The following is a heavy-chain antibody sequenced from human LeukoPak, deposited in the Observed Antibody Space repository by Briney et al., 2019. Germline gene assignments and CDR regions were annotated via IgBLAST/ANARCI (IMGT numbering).Heavy chain of an antibody. CDR1: GGSISSYY. D-gene: IGHD3-10*01. Sequence: SETLSFTCTVSGGSISSYYWSWIRQPPGKGLEWIGYIYYSGSTYYNPSLKSRVTISVDTSKNQFSLKLSSVTAADTAVYYCARVTVAARITMVRGVTETWFDPWGQGTLVTVSS. J-gene: IGHJ5*02. CDR3: ARVTVAARITMVRGVTETWFDP. V-gene: IGHV4-59*12. CDR2: IYYSGST.